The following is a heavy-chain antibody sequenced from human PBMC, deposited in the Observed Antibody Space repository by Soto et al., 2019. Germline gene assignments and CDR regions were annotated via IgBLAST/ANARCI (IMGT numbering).Heavy chain of an antibody. CDR1: GFTFSSYS. J-gene: IGHJ4*02. Sequence: EVQLVESGGGLVKPGGSLRLSCAASGFTFSSYSMNWVRQAPGKELEWVSSISSSSSYIYYADSVKGRFTISRDNAKNSLYLQMNSLRAEDTAVYYCARDRGSGGYSYGYWSYWGQGTLVTVSS. CDR3: ARDRGSGGYSYGYWSY. V-gene: IGHV3-21*01. CDR2: ISSSSSYI. D-gene: IGHD5-18*01.